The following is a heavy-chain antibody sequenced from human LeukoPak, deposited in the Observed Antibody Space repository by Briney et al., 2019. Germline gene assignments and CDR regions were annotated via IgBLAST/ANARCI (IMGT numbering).Heavy chain of an antibody. CDR2: ISGSGITT. CDR3: ARAGVVVVPAATYYYYYMDV. CDR1: GFTFSTYA. V-gene: IGHV3-23*01. Sequence: PGGSLRLSCAASGFTFSTYAMNWVRQAPGKGLEWVSGISGSGITTFYADSVRGRFSISRDNSKNTLYLQMNSLRAEDTAVYYCARAGVVVVPAATYYYYYMDVWGKGTTVTVPS. J-gene: IGHJ6*03. D-gene: IGHD2-2*01.